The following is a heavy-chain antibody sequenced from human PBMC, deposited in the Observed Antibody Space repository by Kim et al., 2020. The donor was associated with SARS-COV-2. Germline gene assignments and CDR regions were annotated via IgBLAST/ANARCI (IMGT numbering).Heavy chain of an antibody. CDR2: ISISSSYI. D-gene: IGHD2-2*02. J-gene: IGHJ4*02. CDR3: ARGRYFARYCSSTSCYIYFDY. Sequence: GGSLRLSCAASGFTFSSYSMNWVRQAPGKGLEWASSISISSSYIYYADPVKGRFTISRDNAKNSLYLQMNCLRAEHTAVYYCARGRYFARYCSSTSCYIYFDYWSQRTLVTVSS. V-gene: IGHV3-21*01. CDR1: GFTFSSYS.